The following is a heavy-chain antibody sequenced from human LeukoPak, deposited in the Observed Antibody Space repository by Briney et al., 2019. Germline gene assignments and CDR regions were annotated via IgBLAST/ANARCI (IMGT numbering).Heavy chain of an antibody. CDR1: GFRFSTYA. Sequence: PGGSLRLSCAASGFRFSTYAMSWVRQAPGKGLEWVSGISGSGGNTYYADSVKGRFTISRDNSKNTLYLQMNSLRAEDTAVFYCAKARYDTILGVAIPAFDIWGQGTRVTVSS. J-gene: IGHJ3*02. CDR2: ISGSGGNT. CDR3: AKARYDTILGVAIPAFDI. D-gene: IGHD3-3*01. V-gene: IGHV3-23*01.